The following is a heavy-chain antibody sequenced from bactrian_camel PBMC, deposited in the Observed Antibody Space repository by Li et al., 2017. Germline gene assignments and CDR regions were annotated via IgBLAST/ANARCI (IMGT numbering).Heavy chain of an antibody. J-gene: IGHJ4*01. V-gene: IGHV3S40*01. CDR1: GFRFNGYG. Sequence: VQLVESGGDLVQPGGSLRLSCAASGFRFNGYGLSWVRQVPGKGLEWVSSINSGGGSTYYADSVKGRFTISQDKARKTVYLQMNSLKPEDTGMYYCAASGDLACGGSWAFVTPGGFNGWGQGTQVTVS. CDR2: INSGGGST. D-gene: IGHD6*01. CDR3: AASGDLACGGSWAFVTPGGFNG.